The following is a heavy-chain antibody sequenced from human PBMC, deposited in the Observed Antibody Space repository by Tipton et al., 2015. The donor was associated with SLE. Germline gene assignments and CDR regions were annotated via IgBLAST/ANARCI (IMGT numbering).Heavy chain of an antibody. CDR1: GGSFSGYY. CDR3: ARVSSSPRYSSPFAF. J-gene: IGHJ4*02. D-gene: IGHD2-21*01. V-gene: IGHV4-34*01. Sequence: TLSLTCAVYGGSFSGYYWSWIRQPPGKGLEWIGEINHSGNVNYKASLRSRVTLSIDKFRNQFSMMLTSVTAADTAVYYCARVSSSPRYSSPFAFWGQGVLVPVS. CDR2: INHSGNV.